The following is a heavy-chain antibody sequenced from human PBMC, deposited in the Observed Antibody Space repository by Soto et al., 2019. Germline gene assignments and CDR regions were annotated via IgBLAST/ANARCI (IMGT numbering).Heavy chain of an antibody. J-gene: IGHJ4*02. V-gene: IGHV6-1*01. CDR1: GDSVSSNSAA. CDR3: ARQIAATGTSGTFAY. D-gene: IGHD6-13*01. Sequence: PSQTLSLTCAISGDSVSSNSAAWTSIRQSPSRSLEWLGRTYYRSTWSNDYAISVKSRIAINPDTSNNQFSLHLNSVTPEDTAVYYCARQIAATGTSGTFAYWGQGTLVTVSS. CDR2: TYYRSTWSN.